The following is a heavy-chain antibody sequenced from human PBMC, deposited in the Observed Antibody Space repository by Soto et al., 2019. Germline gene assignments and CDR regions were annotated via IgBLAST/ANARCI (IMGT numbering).Heavy chain of an antibody. CDR1: GGSISSPSW. CDR2: IFHTGSV. CDR3: AREQICNVVKCSNWFDP. Sequence: PSETLFLTCGVSGGSISSPSWWIWARQFPGKGLEWIGEIFHTGSVNYNPSLKSRVTLSLDKSKNQFSLKLTSVTAADTAVYFCAREQICNVVKCSNWFDPWGQGTLVTVSS. J-gene: IGHJ5*02. V-gene: IGHV4-4*02. D-gene: IGHD2-8*01.